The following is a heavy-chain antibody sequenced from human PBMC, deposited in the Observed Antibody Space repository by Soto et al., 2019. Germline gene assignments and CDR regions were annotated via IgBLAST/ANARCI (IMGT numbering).Heavy chain of an antibody. D-gene: IGHD6-13*01. V-gene: IGHV1-69*01. J-gene: IGHJ4*02. Sequence: QAQVVQSGAAVRKPGSSVKLSCKASEGTFNSYAIAWVRQAPGQGLEWMGGIIPYYNTLNYAQKFQDRVTITADDSTNTVYMELSSLRSDDTAVYFCASGASRWYPSFFDSWAQGTLVTVSS. CDR1: EGTFNSYA. CDR2: IIPYYNTL. CDR3: ASGASRWYPSFFDS.